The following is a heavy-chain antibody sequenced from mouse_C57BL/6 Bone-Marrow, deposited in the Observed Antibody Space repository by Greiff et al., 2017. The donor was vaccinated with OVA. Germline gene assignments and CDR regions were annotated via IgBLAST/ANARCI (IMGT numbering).Heavy chain of an antibody. CDR2: IYPGSGST. CDR3: ARGGLCWYFDV. D-gene: IGHD1-1*02. Sequence: QVHVKQPGAELVKPGASVKMSCKASGYTFTSYWITWVKQRPGQGLEWIGDIYPGSGSTNYNEKFKSKATLTVDTSSSTAYMQLSSLTSEDSAVYYCARGGLCWYFDVWGTGTTVTVSS. CDR1: GYTFTSYW. J-gene: IGHJ1*03. V-gene: IGHV1-55*01.